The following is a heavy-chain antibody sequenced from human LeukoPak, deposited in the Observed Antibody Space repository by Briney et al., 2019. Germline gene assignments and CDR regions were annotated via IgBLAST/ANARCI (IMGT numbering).Heavy chain of an antibody. V-gene: IGHV4-4*07. CDR1: GGSFSNYY. CDR3: ARQPPQYYGMDV. J-gene: IGHJ6*02. CDR2: IYTSGST. D-gene: IGHD1-14*01. Sequence: SETLSLTCTVSGGSFSNYYWSWIRQPAGKGLEWIGRIYTSGSTNYNPSVKRRVTMSVDTSNNQFSLKLTSVTAADTAVYYCARQPPQYYGMDVWGQGTTVTVSS.